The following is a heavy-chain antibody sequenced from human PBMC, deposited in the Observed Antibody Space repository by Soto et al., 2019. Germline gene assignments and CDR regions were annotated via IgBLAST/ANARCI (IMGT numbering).Heavy chain of an antibody. CDR2: IHYSGSS. CDR1: GGSISGEGYY. CDR3: ARAWTAEAGWANWFDR. Sequence: QVQLQESGPGLVEPSQTLSLTCTVSGGSISGEGYYWSWIRQYSGRGLAWIGFIHYSGSSYYNPPLNSRFTLSVDTSKTQFFLKLNSMTAADTAVYYCARAWTAEAGWANWFDRWCQGTLVIVSS. D-gene: IGHD6-13*01. J-gene: IGHJ5*02. V-gene: IGHV4-31*03.